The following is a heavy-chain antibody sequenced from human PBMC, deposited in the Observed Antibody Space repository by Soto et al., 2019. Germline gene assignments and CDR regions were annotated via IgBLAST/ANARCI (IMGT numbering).Heavy chain of an antibody. Sequence: EVQLVESGGGLVQPGGSLRLSCTASGFTFSDSWMTWVRQAPGKGLEWVARIKPDESEKKYADSVKGRFSISRDNAKNSMYLQMDSLRGEDTAVYHCVRGGSNYASWGQGTLVTVSS. J-gene: IGHJ5*02. CDR2: IKPDESEK. V-gene: IGHV3-7*01. CDR1: GFTFSDSW. CDR3: VRGGSNYAS. D-gene: IGHD4-4*01.